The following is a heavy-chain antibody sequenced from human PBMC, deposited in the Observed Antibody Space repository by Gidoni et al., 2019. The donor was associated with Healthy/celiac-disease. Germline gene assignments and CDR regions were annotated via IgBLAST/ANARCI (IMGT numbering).Heavy chain of an antibody. V-gene: IGHV4-34*01. CDR1: GGSFSGYY. CDR3: ARVVHGSSYAFDI. CDR2: INHSGST. J-gene: IGHJ3*02. Sequence: QVQLQQWGAGLLKPSETLSLTCAVYGGSFSGYYWSWIRQPPGKGLEWIGEINHSGSTNYNPSLKSRVTISVDTSKNQFSLKLSSVTAADTAVYYCARVVHGSSYAFDIWGQGTMVTVSS. D-gene: IGHD3-10*01.